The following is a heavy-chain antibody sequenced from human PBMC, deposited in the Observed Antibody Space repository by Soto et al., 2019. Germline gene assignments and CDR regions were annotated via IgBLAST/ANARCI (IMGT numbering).Heavy chain of an antibody. CDR2: ISGSGGST. J-gene: IGHJ4*02. V-gene: IGHV3-23*01. CDR1: GFTFSSYA. D-gene: IGHD3-9*01. CDR3: AKDMLTGYYNLYYFDY. Sequence: GGSLRLSCAASGFTFSSYAMSWGRPAPGKGLEWVSAISGSGGSTYYADSVKGRFTISRDNSKNTLYLQMNSLRAEDTAVYYCAKDMLTGYYNLYYFDYWGQGTLVTVSS.